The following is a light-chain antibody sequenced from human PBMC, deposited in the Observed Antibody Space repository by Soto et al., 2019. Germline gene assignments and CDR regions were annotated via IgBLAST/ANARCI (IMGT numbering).Light chain of an antibody. CDR2: KAS. CDR1: QSISIW. CDR3: QQYKSYPYT. Sequence: DIQVTQSPSTLSASVADRVTITCRASQSISIWLAWYQQKPGKAPKLLIYKASTAQSGVPLRFSGSGSGTEFTLTISSLQPDDFATYYCQQYKSYPYTFGHGTKLEIK. V-gene: IGKV1-5*03. J-gene: IGKJ2*01.